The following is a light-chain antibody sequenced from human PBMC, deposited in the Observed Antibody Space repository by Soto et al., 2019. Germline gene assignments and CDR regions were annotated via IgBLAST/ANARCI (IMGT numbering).Light chain of an antibody. V-gene: IGKV1-9*01. CDR2: EES. J-gene: IGKJ1*01. CDR1: QAITNN. CDR3: QQYNSFVT. Sequence: DIHLTQSPSSLSTSVGDRVTITCRASQAITNNLAWYQQKPGNPPRLLIYEESTLHSGVPSRFSGSGTGTDFTLTISSLQPDDFATYYCQQYNSFVTFGQGTKVDIK.